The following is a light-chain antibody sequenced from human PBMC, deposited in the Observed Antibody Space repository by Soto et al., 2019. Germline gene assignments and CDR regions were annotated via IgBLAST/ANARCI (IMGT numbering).Light chain of an antibody. Sequence: DIRMTQSPSSLSASVGDRVTINCQASQDITNYLNWYQQKPGKAPNLLIYDASNLETGVPSRFSGRGFGTDFTFTISSLQPEDIGTYFCQQFGTLPVTFGGGTKVEIK. V-gene: IGKV1-33*01. CDR1: QDITNY. CDR2: DAS. J-gene: IGKJ4*01. CDR3: QQFGTLPVT.